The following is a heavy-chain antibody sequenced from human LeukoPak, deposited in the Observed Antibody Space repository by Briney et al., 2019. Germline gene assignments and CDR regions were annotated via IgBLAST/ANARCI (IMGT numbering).Heavy chain of an antibody. CDR3: ARGSLGVVGASDY. D-gene: IGHD1-26*01. J-gene: IGHJ4*02. CDR2: ISAYNGNT. CDR1: GSTFTSYG. V-gene: IGHV1-18*01. Sequence: GASVKLSCKASGSTFTSYGFSWVRQALAPGLEWMGGISAYNGNTNYAQKPQGRVTMTTDTSTSTAYMELRSLRSDDTAVYYCARGSLGVVGASDYWGQGGLVTVSS.